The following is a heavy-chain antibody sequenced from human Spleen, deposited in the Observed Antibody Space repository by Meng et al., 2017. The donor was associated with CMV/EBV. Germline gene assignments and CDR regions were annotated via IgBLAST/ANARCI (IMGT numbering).Heavy chain of an antibody. J-gene: IGHJ6*02. CDR1: GYTFTSYY. Sequence: ASVKVSCKASGYTFTSYYMHWVRQAPGQGLEWMGIINPSGGSTSYAQKFQGRVTITTDETTSTAYMELSNLRSEDTAVYYCARAGGGVAYCGGDCPPYFYYGMDVWGQGTTVTVSS. CDR3: ARAGGGVAYCGGDCPPYFYYGMDV. CDR2: INPSGGST. D-gene: IGHD2-21*01. V-gene: IGHV1-46*01.